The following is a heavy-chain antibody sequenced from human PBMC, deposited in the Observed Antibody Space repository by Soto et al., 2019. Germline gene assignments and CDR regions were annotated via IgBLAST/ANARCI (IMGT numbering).Heavy chain of an antibody. D-gene: IGHD5-18*01. Sequence: ASVKVSCKASGYTFHSYAMNWVRQAPGQRLEWMGWISAGNGNTIYSQKFQARVTITRDTSASTAYMELSSLRSEDTAVYYCARPVASCAYTYRPLGCDLAIWGHCTLATVSS. J-gene: IGHJ1*01. CDR1: GYTFHSYA. CDR2: ISAGNGNT. V-gene: IGHV1-3*01. CDR3: ARPVASCAYTYRPLGCDLAI.